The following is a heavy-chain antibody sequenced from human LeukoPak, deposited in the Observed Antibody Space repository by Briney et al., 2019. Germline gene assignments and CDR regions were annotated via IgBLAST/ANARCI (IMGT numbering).Heavy chain of an antibody. CDR1: GYTLTELS. CDR3: ARVAIRGIAAASY. V-gene: IGHV1-24*01. Sequence: ASVTVSCKVSGYTLTELSMHWVRQAPGKGLEWMGGFDPEDGETIYGQKFQGRVTMTEDTSTDTAYMELSSLRSEDTAVYYCARVAIRGIAAASYWGQGTLVTVSS. D-gene: IGHD6-13*01. J-gene: IGHJ4*02. CDR2: FDPEDGET.